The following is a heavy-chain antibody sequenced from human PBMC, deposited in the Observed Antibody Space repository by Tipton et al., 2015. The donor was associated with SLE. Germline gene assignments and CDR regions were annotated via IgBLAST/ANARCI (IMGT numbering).Heavy chain of an antibody. Sequence: TLSLTCTVSGGSISSHYWSWIRQVPGKGLEWIGYVHSDGSTSYHPSLESRVTISVDTSKNQFSLNLSSVTAADTAVYYCARDYSWDDYGDYGGAFDIWGQGTMVTVSS. V-gene: IGHV4-59*11. CDR1: GGSISSHY. CDR3: ARDYSWDDYGDYGGAFDI. D-gene: IGHD4-17*01. CDR2: VHSDGST. J-gene: IGHJ3*02.